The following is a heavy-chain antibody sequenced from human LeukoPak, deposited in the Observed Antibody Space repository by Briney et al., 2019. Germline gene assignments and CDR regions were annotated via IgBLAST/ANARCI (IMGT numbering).Heavy chain of an antibody. V-gene: IGHV3-23*01. CDR1: GFTFDNFA. CDR3: AKDAFGSNPEPDSFDV. CDR2: IAGRGDIT. J-gene: IGHJ3*01. Sequence: GGSLTLSCGASGFTFDNFAMSWVRQAPGKGLEWVSCIAGRGDITHYADAVKGCFTVSRDNSKNTVYLEMSSLRVEDTAIYYCAKDAFGSNPEPDSFDVWGQGTMVSVSS. D-gene: IGHD2-15*01.